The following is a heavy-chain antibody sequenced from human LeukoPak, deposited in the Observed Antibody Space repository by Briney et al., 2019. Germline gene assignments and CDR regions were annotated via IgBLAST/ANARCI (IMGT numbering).Heavy chain of an antibody. D-gene: IGHD6-6*01. CDR3: ARDPMARAARPFDY. CDR2: ISSSSSYI. CDR1: GFTFSSYS. V-gene: IGHV3-21*01. J-gene: IGHJ4*02. Sequence: PGGSLRLSCAASGFTFSSYSMNWVRQAPGKGLEWVSSISSSSSYIYYADSVKGRFTISRDNAKNSLYLQMNSLRAEDTAVYYCARDPMARAARPFDYWGQGTLVTVSS.